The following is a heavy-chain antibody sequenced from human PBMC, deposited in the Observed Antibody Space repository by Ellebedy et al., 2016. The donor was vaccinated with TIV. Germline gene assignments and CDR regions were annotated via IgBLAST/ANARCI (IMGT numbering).Heavy chain of an antibody. CDR2: IRGDGGVT. V-gene: IGHV3-43*02. J-gene: IGHJ4*02. CDR3: VKGRSSGWYIMES. Sequence: GESLKISCAGSGFRFDEFAMSWVRQAPGKGLEWVSLIRGDGGVTFYADSVKGRFTISRDNNNNSLFRELNTLRSEDTALYFCVKGRSSGWYIMESWGQGTLVTVSS. CDR1: GFRFDEFA. D-gene: IGHD6-19*01.